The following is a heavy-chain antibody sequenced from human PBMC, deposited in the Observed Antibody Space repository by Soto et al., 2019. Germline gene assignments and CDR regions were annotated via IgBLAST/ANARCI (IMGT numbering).Heavy chain of an antibody. CDR1: GYTFTSYG. D-gene: IGHD3-22*01. J-gene: IGHJ4*02. Sequence: QVQLVQSGAEVKKPGASVKVSCKASGYTFTSYGISWVRQAPGQGLEWMGWISAYNGNTNYAQKLQGRVTMTTDTSTSTAYMELRSLRSADTAVYYCARDGSWVEETYYYDSSATYPGAYWGQGTLVTVSS. CDR2: ISAYNGNT. V-gene: IGHV1-18*01. CDR3: ARDGSWVEETYYYDSSATYPGAY.